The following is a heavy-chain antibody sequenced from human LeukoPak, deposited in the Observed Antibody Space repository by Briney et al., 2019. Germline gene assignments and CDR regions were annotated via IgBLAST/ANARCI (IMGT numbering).Heavy chain of an antibody. CDR2: IIPIFGTA. Sequence: SVKVSCKASGDTFSSYAISWVRQAPGQGLEWMGRIIPIFGTANYAQKFQGRVTITTDESTSTAYMELSSLRSEDTAVYYCVQGPRLPTVTSEDYWGQGTLVTVSS. V-gene: IGHV1-69*05. CDR1: GDTFSSYA. CDR3: VQGPRLPTVTSEDY. J-gene: IGHJ4*02. D-gene: IGHD4-17*01.